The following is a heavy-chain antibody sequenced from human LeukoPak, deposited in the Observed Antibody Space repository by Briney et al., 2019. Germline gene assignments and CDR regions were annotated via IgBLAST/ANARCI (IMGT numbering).Heavy chain of an antibody. CDR3: ARDRSPSARYFNY. CDR2: INPSGGST. J-gene: IGHJ4*02. D-gene: IGHD2-15*01. CDR1: RYTFTSNY. V-gene: IGHV1-46*01. Sequence: ASVKVSCKTSRYTFTSNYMNWVRQAPGQGLEWMGMINPSGGSTSYAQKFQGRVTMTRDTSTSTVYMELNSMTSEDTALYYCARDRSPSARYFNYWGQGTLVTVSS.